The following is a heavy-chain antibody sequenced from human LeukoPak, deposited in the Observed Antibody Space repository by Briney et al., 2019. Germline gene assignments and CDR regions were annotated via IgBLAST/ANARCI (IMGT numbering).Heavy chain of an antibody. J-gene: IGHJ4*02. CDR3: ARRDSSGYYYY. V-gene: IGHV4-59*01. CDR1: GGSMSSYY. CDR2: IYYSGST. D-gene: IGHD3-22*01. Sequence: SETLSLTCTVSGGSMSSYYWSWIRQPPGKGLEWIGYIYYSGSTNYNPSLKSRVTISVDTSKNQFSLKLSSVTAADTAIYYCARRDSSGYYYYWGQGTLVTVSS.